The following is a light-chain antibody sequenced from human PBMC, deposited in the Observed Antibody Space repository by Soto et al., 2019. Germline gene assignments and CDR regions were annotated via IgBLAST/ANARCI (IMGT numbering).Light chain of an antibody. V-gene: IGKV1-39*01. Sequence: DIQMTQSPSSLSASVGDRVTITCRPSQSISSYLNWYQHKPWKAPKLLIYAASSLHSGVPSRFSGSGSGTDFTLTISSLQPDDFATYYCQQSYSSPITFGQGTRLEIK. J-gene: IGKJ5*01. CDR3: QQSYSSPIT. CDR1: QSISSY. CDR2: AAS.